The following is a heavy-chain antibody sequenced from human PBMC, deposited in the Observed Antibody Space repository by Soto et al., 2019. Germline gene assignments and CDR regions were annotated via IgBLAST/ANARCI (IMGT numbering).Heavy chain of an antibody. Sequence: SETLSLTCTVSGGSISSSSYYWGWIRQPPGKGLEWIGSFYYGGSTHYNPSLKSRLTISMDASKNQFSLKLNSVTAADTAVYFCARSRLGLAAVGTKFDSWGQGTLVTVSS. CDR2: FYYGGST. J-gene: IGHJ4*02. V-gene: IGHV4-39*01. CDR3: ARSRLGLAAVGTKFDS. CDR1: GGSISSSSYY. D-gene: IGHD6-13*01.